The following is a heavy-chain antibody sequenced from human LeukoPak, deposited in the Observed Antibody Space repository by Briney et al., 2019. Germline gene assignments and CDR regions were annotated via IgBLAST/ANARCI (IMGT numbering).Heavy chain of an antibody. CDR3: ASQYYDFWSGSPYYFDY. CDR1: GFTFSSYG. V-gene: IGHV3-30*03. J-gene: IGHJ4*02. Sequence: PGRSLRLSCAASGFTFSSYGMHWVRQAPGKGLEWVAVISYDGSNKYYADSVKGRFTISRDNAKNSLYLQMNSLRAEDTAVYYCASQYYDFWSGSPYYFDYWGQGTLVTVSS. CDR2: ISYDGSNK. D-gene: IGHD3-3*01.